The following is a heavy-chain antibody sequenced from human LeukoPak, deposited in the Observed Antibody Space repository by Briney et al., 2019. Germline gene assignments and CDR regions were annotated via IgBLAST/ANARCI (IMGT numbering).Heavy chain of an antibody. CDR1: GFTFSSYG. Sequence: GGSLRLSCAASGFTFSSYGMTWVRQAPGKGLEWVSLVSLSDNIFYADSVKGRFTISRDNSKSTVHLQMDSLRVDDTAVYYCAKDKVAEAGGQDALDVWGQGTMVTVSS. CDR3: AKDKVAEAGGQDALDV. J-gene: IGHJ3*01. D-gene: IGHD6-13*01. V-gene: IGHV3-23*01. CDR2: VSLSDNI.